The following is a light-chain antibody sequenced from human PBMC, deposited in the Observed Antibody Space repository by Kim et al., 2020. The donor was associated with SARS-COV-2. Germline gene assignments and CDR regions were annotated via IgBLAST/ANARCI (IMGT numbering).Light chain of an antibody. CDR1: SLRSYY. Sequence: SSELTQDPAVSVALGQTVRITCQGDSLRSYYASWYQQKPGQAPVLVIYGKNNRPSGIPDRFSGSSPGNTASLTITGAQADDEADYYCNSRDSSGNWVFGG. J-gene: IGLJ3*02. CDR3: NSRDSSGNWV. V-gene: IGLV3-19*01. CDR2: GKN.